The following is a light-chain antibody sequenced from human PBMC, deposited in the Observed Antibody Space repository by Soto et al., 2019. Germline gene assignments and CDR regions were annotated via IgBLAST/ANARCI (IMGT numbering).Light chain of an antibody. CDR2: TAS. CDR1: QGISNC. J-gene: IGKJ4*01. Sequence: DIQMTQSPSSVSASVGDRVTITCRASQGISNCLVWYQQKPGKAPKLLIYTASSLQSGVPSRFSGSGSGTDFTLTISSLLPEDFATYYCQQANSFPLTFGGVTKVKIK. V-gene: IGKV1-12*01. CDR3: QQANSFPLT.